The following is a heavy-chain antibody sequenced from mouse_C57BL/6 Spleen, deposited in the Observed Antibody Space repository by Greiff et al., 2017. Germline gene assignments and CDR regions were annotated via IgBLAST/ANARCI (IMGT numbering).Heavy chain of an antibody. V-gene: IGHV2-5*01. CDR3: AKEDYYGSSYKDWYFDV. D-gene: IGHD1-1*01. CDR2: IWRGGST. Sequence: VQLVESGPGLVQPSQSLSITCTVSGFSLTSYGVHWVRQSPGKGLEWLGVIWRGGSTDYNAAFMSRLSITKDNSKSQVFFKMNSLQADDTAIYYCAKEDYYGSSYKDWYFDVWGTGTTVTVSS. J-gene: IGHJ1*03. CDR1: GFSLTSYG.